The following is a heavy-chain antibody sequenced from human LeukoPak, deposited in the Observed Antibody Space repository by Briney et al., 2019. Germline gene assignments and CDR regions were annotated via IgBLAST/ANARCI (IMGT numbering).Heavy chain of an antibody. V-gene: IGHV1-69*05. D-gene: IGHD3-3*01. J-gene: IGHJ6*03. CDR1: GGTFSSYA. Sequence: SVKVSCKASGGTFSSYAISWVRQAPGQGLEWMGGIIPIFVTANYAQKFQGRVTITTDESTSTAYMELSSLRSEDTAVYYCCIGTSADYDFWSGYSQKMYYYYMDVWGKGTTVTVSS. CDR3: CIGTSADYDFWSGYSQKMYYYYMDV. CDR2: IIPIFVTA.